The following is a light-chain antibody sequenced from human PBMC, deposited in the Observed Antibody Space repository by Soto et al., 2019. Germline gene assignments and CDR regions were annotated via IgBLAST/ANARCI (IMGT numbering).Light chain of an antibody. J-gene: IGLJ2*01. V-gene: IGLV2-14*01. CDR2: EVT. Sequence: QSVLTQPASVSGSPGQSITISCTGTSSDVGGHNYVSWYQQYPGKAPKLMIYEVTNRPSGVSNRFSGSKSGNTASLTISGLQAEDEADYYCSSFTSSNSLVLFGGGTKLTV. CDR1: SSDVGGHNY. CDR3: SSFTSSNSLVL.